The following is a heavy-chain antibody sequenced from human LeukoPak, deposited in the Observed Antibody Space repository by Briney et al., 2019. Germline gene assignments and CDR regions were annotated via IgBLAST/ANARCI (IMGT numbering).Heavy chain of an antibody. D-gene: IGHD6-13*01. V-gene: IGHV4-39*07. CDR2: IYYSGST. J-gene: IGHJ4*02. Sequence: SETLSLTCTVSGGSISSSSYYWGWIRQPPGKGLEWIGSIYYSGSTYYNPSLKSRVTISVDTSKNQFSLKLSSVTAADTAVYYCARFRYSSSWYGVDYWGQGTLVTVSS. CDR3: ARFRYSSSWYGVDY. CDR1: GGSISSSSYY.